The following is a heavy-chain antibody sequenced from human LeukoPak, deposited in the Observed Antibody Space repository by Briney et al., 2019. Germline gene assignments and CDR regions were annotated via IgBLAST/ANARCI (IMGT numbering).Heavy chain of an antibody. Sequence: ASVKVSCKASGYTFTSYYMHWVRQAPGQGLEWMGIINPSGGSTSYAQKFQGRVTMTRDMSTSTVYMELSSLRSEDMAVYYCAGDYSDYVTSPDYWGQGTLVTVSS. CDR3: AGDYSDYVTSPDY. CDR1: GYTFTSYY. CDR2: INPSGGST. D-gene: IGHD4-17*01. V-gene: IGHV1-46*01. J-gene: IGHJ4*02.